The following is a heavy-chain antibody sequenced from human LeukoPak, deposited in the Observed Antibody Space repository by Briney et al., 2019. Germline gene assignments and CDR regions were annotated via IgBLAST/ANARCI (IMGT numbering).Heavy chain of an antibody. J-gene: IGHJ4*02. V-gene: IGHV3-7*01. D-gene: IGHD6-19*01. Sequence: GGSLRLSCRAPGFTFSGNGMSWVRQAPGKGREGWATLNQDGRATHYVDSVKGRFPISRDNTQTSLYLQMNSLRAEDPAVYYCARDYSGSSEKWGEGPLVPVSS. CDR2: LNQDGRAT. CDR3: ARDYSGSSEK. CDR1: GFTFSGNG.